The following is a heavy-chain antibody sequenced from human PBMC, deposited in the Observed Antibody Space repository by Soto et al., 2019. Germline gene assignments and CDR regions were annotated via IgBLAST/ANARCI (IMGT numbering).Heavy chain of an antibody. CDR2: IYYSGST. Sequence: PSETLSLTCTVSGGSISSGGYYWSWIRQHPGKGLEWIGYIYYSGSTYYNPSLKSRVTISVGTSKNQFSLKLSSVTAADTAVYHCARGGDYYGSGSWDYGMDVWGQGTTVTVSS. J-gene: IGHJ6*02. CDR1: GGSISSGGYY. D-gene: IGHD3-10*01. CDR3: ARGGDYYGSGSWDYGMDV. V-gene: IGHV4-31*03.